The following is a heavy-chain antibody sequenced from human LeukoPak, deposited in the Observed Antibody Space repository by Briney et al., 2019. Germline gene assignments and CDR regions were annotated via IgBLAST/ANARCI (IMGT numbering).Heavy chain of an antibody. CDR2: IYSSGST. D-gene: IGHD2-8*01. Sequence: PSETLSLTCTVSGGSIDSSTYYWGWIRQPPGKGLEWIGSIYSSGSTYYNPSLKSRVTVSVDTSKNQFSLKLTSVTAADTAVYYCARDRACSNGICSYFDYWGQGTVVAVSS. V-gene: IGHV4-39*01. CDR3: ARDRACSNGICSYFDY. CDR1: GGSIDSSTYY. J-gene: IGHJ4*02.